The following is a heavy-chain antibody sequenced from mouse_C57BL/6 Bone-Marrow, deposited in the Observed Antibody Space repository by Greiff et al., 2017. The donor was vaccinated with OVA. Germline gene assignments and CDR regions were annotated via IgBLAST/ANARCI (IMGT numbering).Heavy chain of an antibody. V-gene: IGHV1-55*01. CDR2: IYPGSGST. J-gene: IGHJ1*03. D-gene: IGHD1-1*01. CDR1: GYTFTSYW. CDR3: AREGGNLLLLPYWYYDV. Sequence: QVQLQQPGAELVKPGASVKMSCKASGYTFTSYWITWVKQRPGQGLEWIGDIYPGSGSTNYNEKFKSKATLTVDTSYSTALMQLSSLTSEDSAVYYCAREGGNLLLLPYWYYDVGGTGTAATVSS.